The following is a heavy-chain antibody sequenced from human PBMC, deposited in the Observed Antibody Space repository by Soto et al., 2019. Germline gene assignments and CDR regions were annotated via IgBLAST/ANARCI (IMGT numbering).Heavy chain of an antibody. D-gene: IGHD1-26*01. Sequence: ASVKVSCKASGYTFTGYYMHWVRQAPGQGLEWMGWINPNSGGTNYAQKFQGWVTMTRDTSISTAYMELSRLRSDDTAVYYCARSGSYFEYYYGMDVWGQGTTVTVSS. V-gene: IGHV1-2*04. CDR3: ARSGSYFEYYYGMDV. J-gene: IGHJ6*02. CDR2: INPNSGGT. CDR1: GYTFTGYY.